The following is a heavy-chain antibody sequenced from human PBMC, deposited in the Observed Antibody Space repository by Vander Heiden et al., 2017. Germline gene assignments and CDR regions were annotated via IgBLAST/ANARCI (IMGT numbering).Heavy chain of an antibody. CDR2: IYYSGRT. J-gene: IGHJ3*02. V-gene: IGHV4-39*01. CDR1: GGSIRSSSYY. CDR3: ARPMTTGTGGGAFDI. Sequence: QLQLQESGPGLVKPSETLSLTCTVSGGSIRSSSYYWGWICERPGKGLEWIGSIYYSGRTYYNPPLKSRVTISVDTSKIQFSMKLSSVTAADTAVYYCARPMTTGTGGGAFDIWGQGTMVTVSS. D-gene: IGHD4-17*01.